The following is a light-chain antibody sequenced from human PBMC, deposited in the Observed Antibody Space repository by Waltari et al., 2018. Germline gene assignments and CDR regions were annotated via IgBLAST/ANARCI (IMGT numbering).Light chain of an antibody. J-gene: IGKJ1*01. CDR1: QSVLYSSNNNNY. Sequence: DIVMTQSPDSLAVSLGERATINCQSSQSVLYSSNNNNYLAWYQQKPGQPPKLLISWASTRESGVPDRFSGSGSGTDFTLTISSLQAEDVAVYYCQQYYSSPWTFGQGTKVEIK. CDR2: WAS. V-gene: IGKV4-1*01. CDR3: QQYYSSPWT.